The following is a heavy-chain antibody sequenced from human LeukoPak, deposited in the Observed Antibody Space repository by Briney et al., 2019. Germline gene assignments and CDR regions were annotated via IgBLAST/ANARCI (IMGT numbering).Heavy chain of an antibody. V-gene: IGHV1-2*06. CDR1: GYTFTGYF. Sequence: ASVKVSCKASGYTFTGYFMHWVRQAPGQGLEWMGRINSNTGGTTYAQKFQGRVTMTRDTSITTAHMELSRLKSDDTAVYYCARGQPYGDYNWFDLWGQGALVIVSS. CDR3: ARGQPYGDYNWFDL. CDR2: INSNTGGT. J-gene: IGHJ5*02. D-gene: IGHD4-17*01.